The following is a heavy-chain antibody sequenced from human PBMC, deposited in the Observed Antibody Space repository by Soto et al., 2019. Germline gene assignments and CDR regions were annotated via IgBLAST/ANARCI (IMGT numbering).Heavy chain of an antibody. CDR2: IYYSGST. J-gene: IGHJ4*02. CDR3: ARVARGIAAAKFDY. Sequence: SETLSLTCTVSGVSISSYYWSCIRQPPGKGLEWIGYIYYSGSTNYNPSLKSRVTISVDTSKNQFSLKLSSVTAADTAVYYCARVARGIAAAKFDYWGQGTLVTVSS. CDR1: GVSISSYY. V-gene: IGHV4-59*01. D-gene: IGHD6-13*01.